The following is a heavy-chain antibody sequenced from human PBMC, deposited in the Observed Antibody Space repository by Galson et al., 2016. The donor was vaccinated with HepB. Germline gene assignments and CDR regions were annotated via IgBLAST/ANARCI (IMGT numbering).Heavy chain of an antibody. Sequence: SLRLSCAASGFTVSSKYMSWVRQAPGKGLEWVSVIYSGGSAYYADSVKGRFTISRDNSKNTLYLQMNSLRAEDTAVYYCAKGREFNYDILTGYLTAGLTDIDHWGQGTLVTVSS. D-gene: IGHD3-9*01. CDR1: GFTVSSKY. J-gene: IGHJ4*02. CDR3: AKGREFNYDILTGYLTAGLTDIDH. CDR2: IYSGGSA. V-gene: IGHV3-53*01.